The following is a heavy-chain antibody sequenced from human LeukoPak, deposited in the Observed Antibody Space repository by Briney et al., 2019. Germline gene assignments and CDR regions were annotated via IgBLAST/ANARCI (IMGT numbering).Heavy chain of an antibody. Sequence: ASVNVSFKASGYTFTGYYMHWVRQAPGQGLEWMGWINPNSGVTNYAHKFQGRVTMTRDTSISTAYMELGRLRSDDTAVYYCARDLKVTDYVWGSYRRTLNYYFDYWGQGTLVTISS. CDR3: ARDLKVTDYVWGSYRRTLNYYFDY. CDR2: INPNSGVT. J-gene: IGHJ4*02. D-gene: IGHD3-16*02. CDR1: GYTFTGYY. V-gene: IGHV1-2*02.